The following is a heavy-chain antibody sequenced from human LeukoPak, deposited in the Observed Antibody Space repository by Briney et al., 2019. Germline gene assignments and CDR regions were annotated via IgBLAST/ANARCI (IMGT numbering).Heavy chain of an antibody. CDR1: GGTFSSYA. CDR2: IIPIFGTA. J-gene: IGHJ3*02. CDR3: ARGATVTDDAFDI. Sequence: GASVKVSCKASGGTFSSYAISWVRQAPGQGLEWMGGIIPIFGTANYAQKFQGRVTITTDESTSTAYMELSSLRSEDTAVYYCARGATVTDDAFDIWGQGTMVTVSS. D-gene: IGHD4-11*01. V-gene: IGHV1-69*05.